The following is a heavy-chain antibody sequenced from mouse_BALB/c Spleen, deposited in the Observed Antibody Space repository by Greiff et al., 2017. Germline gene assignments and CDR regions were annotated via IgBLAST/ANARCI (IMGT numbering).Heavy chain of an antibody. Sequence: EVKLVESGGGLVQPGGSRKLSCAASGFTFSSFGMHWVRQAPEKGLEWVAYISSGSSTIYYADTVKGRFTSSRDNPKNTLFLQMTSLRSEDTAMYYCARREDYAMDYWGQGTSVTVSS. J-gene: IGHJ4*01. CDR2: ISSGSSTI. CDR3: ARREDYAMDY. V-gene: IGHV5-17*02. CDR1: GFTFSSFG.